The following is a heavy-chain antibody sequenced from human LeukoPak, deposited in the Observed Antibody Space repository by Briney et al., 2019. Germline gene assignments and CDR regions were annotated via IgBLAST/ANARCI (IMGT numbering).Heavy chain of an antibody. Sequence: GGSLRLSCAASGFTFSDYYMSWIRQAPGKGLEWVSYISPSATTIHYADSAKGRFTISRDNAKNSLYLQMNSLRAEDTAVYYCATEGTSCPYGMDVWGQGTTVTVSS. CDR1: GFTFSDYY. V-gene: IGHV3-11*01. CDR2: ISPSATTI. CDR3: ATEGTSCPYGMDV. J-gene: IGHJ6*02. D-gene: IGHD2-2*01.